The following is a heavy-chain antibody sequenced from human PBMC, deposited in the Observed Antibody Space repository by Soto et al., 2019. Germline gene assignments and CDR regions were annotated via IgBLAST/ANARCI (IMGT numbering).Heavy chain of an antibody. Sequence: LETLSLTCTVSGGSINTFYWSWVRHPAGKGLEWIGRIFSSGSTSFNPSLKSRVAMSVDTSKNHFSLNLSSMTAADMAVYYCAREGSYSAYNFAHGIQLWSFDFWGQGALVTVSS. CDR3: AREGSYSAYNFAHGIQLWSFDF. V-gene: IGHV4-4*07. CDR1: GGSINTFY. D-gene: IGHD5-12*01. CDR2: IFSSGST. J-gene: IGHJ4*02.